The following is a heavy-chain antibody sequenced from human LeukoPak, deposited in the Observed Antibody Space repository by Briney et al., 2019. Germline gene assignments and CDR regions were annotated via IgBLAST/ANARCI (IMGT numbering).Heavy chain of an antibody. D-gene: IGHD5-12*01. CDR3: AGLFSGYDPFDY. CDR2: VNHSGNT. CDR1: GGSFSGYY. V-gene: IGHV4-34*01. Sequence: PSETLSLTCAVYGGSFSGYYWSWIRQPPGKGLEWIGDVNHSGNTNYNPSLKSRLTISVDTSKNQVSLKVRSVTAADTAVYYCAGLFSGYDPFDYWGQGILVTVSS. J-gene: IGHJ4*02.